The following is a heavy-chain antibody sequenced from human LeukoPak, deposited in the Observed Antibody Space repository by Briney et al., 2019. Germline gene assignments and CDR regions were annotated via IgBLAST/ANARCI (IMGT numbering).Heavy chain of an antibody. J-gene: IGHJ3*02. CDR2: INPNSANT. Sequence: ASVKVSCKTSGYTFTDYDIHWVRQAPGQGLEWMGWINPNSANTNYAQKLQGRVTLTRDTSLSIAYMELSSLTSEDAAVYFCARGDFGETNTAFDIWGQGTSVAVSS. CDR3: ARGDFGETNTAFDI. CDR1: GYTFTDYD. D-gene: IGHD4-17*01. V-gene: IGHV1-8*03.